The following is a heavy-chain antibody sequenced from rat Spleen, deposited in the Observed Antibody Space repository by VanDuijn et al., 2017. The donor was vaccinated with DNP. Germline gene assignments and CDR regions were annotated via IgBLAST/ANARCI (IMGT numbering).Heavy chain of an antibody. CDR3: VRWNSGHFDY. J-gene: IGHJ2*01. Sequence: EVQLVESGGGLVQPGRSLKLSCAASGFTFSAYYMAWVRQAPAKGLEWVAYIGSHAYAPYYTDSVKGRFAISRDNAKSTLYLQMNSHGSEDMATYYCVRWNSGHFDYWGQGVMVTVSS. CDR2: IGSHAYAP. CDR1: GFTFSAYY. D-gene: IGHD4-3*01. V-gene: IGHV5-22*01.